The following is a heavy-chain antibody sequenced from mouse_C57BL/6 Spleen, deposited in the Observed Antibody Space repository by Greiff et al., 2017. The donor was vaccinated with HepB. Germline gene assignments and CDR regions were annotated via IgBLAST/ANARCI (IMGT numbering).Heavy chain of an antibody. D-gene: IGHD1-1*01. CDR3: ARDYYGSRSAWFAY. Sequence: VQLQQPGAELVKPGASVKLSCKASGYTFTSYWMHWVKQRPGQGLEWIGMIHPNSGSTNYNEKFKSKATLTVDKSSSTAYMQLSSLTSEDSAVYYCARDYYGSRSAWFAYWGQGTLVTVSA. CDR1: GYTFTSYW. V-gene: IGHV1-64*01. CDR2: IHPNSGST. J-gene: IGHJ3*01.